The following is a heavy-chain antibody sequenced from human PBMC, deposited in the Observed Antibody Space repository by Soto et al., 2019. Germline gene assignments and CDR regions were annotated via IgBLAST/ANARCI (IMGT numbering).Heavy chain of an antibody. Sequence: SETLSLTCTVSGGSISSSSYYWGWIRQPPGKGLEWIGSIYYSGSTYYNPSLKSRVTISVDTSKNQFSLKLSSVTAADTAVYYCATLDPYYYDSSGYFGNFDYWGQGTLVTVSS. D-gene: IGHD3-22*01. CDR2: IYYSGST. V-gene: IGHV4-39*01. CDR1: GGSISSSSYY. J-gene: IGHJ4*02. CDR3: ATLDPYYYDSSGYFGNFDY.